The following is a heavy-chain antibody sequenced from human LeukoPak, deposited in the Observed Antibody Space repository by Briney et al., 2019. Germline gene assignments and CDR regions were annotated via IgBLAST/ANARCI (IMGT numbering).Heavy chain of an antibody. V-gene: IGHV4-59*01. Sequence: PSETLSLTCSVSGGSTTGYFWTWIRQPPGKGPEWIGYVYYSGSTNYNPSLKSRVTISVDTSKNQFSLKLSSVTAADTAVYYCARDARYYFDYWGQGTLVTVSS. J-gene: IGHJ4*02. CDR1: GGSTTGYF. CDR2: VYYSGST. CDR3: ARDARYYFDY.